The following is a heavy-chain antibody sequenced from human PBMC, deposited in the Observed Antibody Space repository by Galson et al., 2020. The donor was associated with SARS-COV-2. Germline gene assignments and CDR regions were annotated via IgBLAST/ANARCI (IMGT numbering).Heavy chain of an antibody. Sequence: PNSGGTNYAQKFQGRVTMTRDTSISTAYMELSSLRSDDTAVYYCARPLPYYDSSGFYYWGQGTLVTVSS. D-gene: IGHD3-22*01. CDR2: PNSGGT. CDR3: ARPLPYYDSSGFYY. V-gene: IGHV1-2*02. J-gene: IGHJ4*02.